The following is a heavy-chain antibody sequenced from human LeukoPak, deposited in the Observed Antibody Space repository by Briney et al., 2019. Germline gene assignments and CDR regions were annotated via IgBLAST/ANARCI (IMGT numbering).Heavy chain of an antibody. D-gene: IGHD6-13*01. V-gene: IGHV4-39*01. CDR2: IYYSGST. Sequence: SETLSLTCTVSGGSISSSSYYWGWIRQPPGKGLEWIGSIYYSGSTYYNPSLKSRVTISVDTSKNQFSLKLSSVTAADTAVYYCARGIAAAGSFKYWGQGTLVTVSS. CDR3: ARGIAAAGSFKY. CDR1: GGSISSSSYY. J-gene: IGHJ4*02.